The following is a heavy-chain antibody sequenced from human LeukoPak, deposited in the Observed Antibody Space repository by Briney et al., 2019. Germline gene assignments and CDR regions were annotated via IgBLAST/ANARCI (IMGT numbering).Heavy chain of an antibody. CDR2: VSGSGGST. J-gene: IGHJ4*02. CDR1: GFTFSSYA. Sequence: GGSLRLSCAASGFTFSSYAMTWVRQAPGKGLEWVSTVSGSGGSTYYADSVKGRFTISRDNSKNTLFLQMNSLRAEDTAVYYCARAYYSSSWYSGFDYWGQGTLVTVSS. V-gene: IGHV3-23*01. D-gene: IGHD6-13*01. CDR3: ARAYYSSSWYSGFDY.